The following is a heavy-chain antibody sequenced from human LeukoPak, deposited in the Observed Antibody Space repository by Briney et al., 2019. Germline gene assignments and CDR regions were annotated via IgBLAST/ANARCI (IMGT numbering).Heavy chain of an antibody. CDR1: GFTFSSYS. CDR3: ASTRWGSSGYLDY. J-gene: IGHJ4*02. V-gene: IGHV3-21*01. CDR2: ISSSSSYI. D-gene: IGHD3-22*01. Sequence: PGASLRLSSAASGFTFSSYSMNWVRQAPGKGLEWVSSISSSSSYIYYADSVKGRFTISRDNAKNSLYLQMNSLRAEDTAVYYCASTRWGSSGYLDYWGQGTLVTVSS.